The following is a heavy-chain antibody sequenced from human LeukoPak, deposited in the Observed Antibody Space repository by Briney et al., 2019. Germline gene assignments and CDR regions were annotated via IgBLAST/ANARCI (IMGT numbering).Heavy chain of an antibody. CDR2: ISAYNGNT. J-gene: IGHJ5*02. CDR1: GYTFTSYG. V-gene: IGHV1-18*01. D-gene: IGHD3-3*01. Sequence: ASVKVSCKASGYTFTSYGISWVRQAPGQGLEWMGWISAYNGNTNYAQKLQGRVTMTTDTSTSTAYLELRSLRSDDTAVYYCARDGLRFLEWLWVARFDPWGQGTLVTVSS. CDR3: ARDGLRFLEWLWVARFDP.